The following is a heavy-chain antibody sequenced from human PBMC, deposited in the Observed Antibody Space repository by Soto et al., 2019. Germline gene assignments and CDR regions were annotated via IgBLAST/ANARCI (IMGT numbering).Heavy chain of an antibody. CDR1: GFTFSIYA. Sequence: PGGSLRLSCAASGFTFSIYAMHWVRQAPGKGLEWVAIISYDGSNKYYADSVKGRFTISRDNSRNTLYLQMNGLRADDTAVYYCAREAVGEIYFDYWGQGTLVTVSS. CDR2: ISYDGSNK. J-gene: IGHJ4*02. V-gene: IGHV3-30-3*01. D-gene: IGHD6-19*01. CDR3: AREAVGEIYFDY.